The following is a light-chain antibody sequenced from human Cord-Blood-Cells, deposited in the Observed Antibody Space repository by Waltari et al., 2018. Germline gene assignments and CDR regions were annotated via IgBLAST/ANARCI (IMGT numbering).Light chain of an antibody. J-gene: IGKJ4*01. CDR3: QQYYSTPLT. CDR1: QSVLYSSNNKNY. V-gene: IGKV4-1*01. Sequence: DIVMNQSPDSLDVSLGERANLNCKSSQSVLYSSNNKNYLAWYQQKPGQTPKLLIYWASTRESGVPDRFSGSGSGTDFTLTISSLQAEDVAVYYCQQYYSTPLTFGGGTKVEIK. CDR2: WAS.